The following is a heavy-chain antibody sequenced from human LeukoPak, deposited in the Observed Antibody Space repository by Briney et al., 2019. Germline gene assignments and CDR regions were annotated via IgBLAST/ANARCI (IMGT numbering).Heavy chain of an antibody. Sequence: SETLSLTCTVSGGSISSYYWSWIRQPPGKGLEWIGYIYYSGSTNYNPSLKSRVTISVDTSKNQFSLKLSSVTAADTAVYYCARDRDWFDPWGQGTLVTVSS. CDR3: ARDRDWFDP. CDR1: GGSISSYY. CDR2: IYYSGST. J-gene: IGHJ5*02. V-gene: IGHV4-59*12.